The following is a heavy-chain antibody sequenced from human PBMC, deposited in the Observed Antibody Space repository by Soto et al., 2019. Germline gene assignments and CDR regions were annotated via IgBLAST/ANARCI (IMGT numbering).Heavy chain of an antibody. Sequence: SETLSLTCTVSGGSISNYYWSWIRQPPGKGLEWIAYFYYTGSTNYNPSLRSRVTISVDTSKNQFSLKLSSVTAADTAVYYCARGFASEAWFDPWGQGTLVTVSS. CDR1: GGSISNYY. V-gene: IGHV4-59*01. J-gene: IGHJ5*02. CDR3: ARGFASEAWFDP. CDR2: FYYTGST.